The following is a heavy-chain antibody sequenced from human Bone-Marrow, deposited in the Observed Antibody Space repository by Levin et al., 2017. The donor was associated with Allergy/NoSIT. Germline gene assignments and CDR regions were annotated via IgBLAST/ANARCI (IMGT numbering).Heavy chain of an antibody. D-gene: IGHD4-17*01. Sequence: KPSETLSLTCTVSGGSISNYYWNWIRQPAGKGLEWIGRIYNSGSTNYNPSLKSRVTMSVDTSKNQFSLKLSSVTAADTAVYYCARGTSTVTTNYYYAMGVWGQGTTVTVSS. CDR1: GGSISNYY. CDR3: ARGTSTVTTNYYYAMGV. V-gene: IGHV4-4*07. J-gene: IGHJ6*02. CDR2: IYNSGST.